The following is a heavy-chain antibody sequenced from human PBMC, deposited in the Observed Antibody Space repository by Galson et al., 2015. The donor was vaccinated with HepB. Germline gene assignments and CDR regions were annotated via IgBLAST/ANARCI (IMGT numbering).Heavy chain of an antibody. CDR2: INAYNGDT. CDR3: ARDGSGSWGDY. D-gene: IGHD3-10*01. CDR1: GYTFTSYG. Sequence: SVKVSCKASGYTFTSYGINWVRQAPGQGLEWMGWINAYNGDTNFAQKLQDRVTMTTDTSTSTAYMELRSLRSDDTAVYFCARDGSGSWGDYWGQGTLVTVSS. J-gene: IGHJ4*02. V-gene: IGHV1-18*04.